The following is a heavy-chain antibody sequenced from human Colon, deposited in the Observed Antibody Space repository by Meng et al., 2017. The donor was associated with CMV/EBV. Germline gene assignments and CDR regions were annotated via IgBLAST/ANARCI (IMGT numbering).Heavy chain of an antibody. CDR3: ARDGGGWVARSYGMDV. J-gene: IGHJ6*02. CDR2: ISSSSSYI. D-gene: IGHD3-16*01. Sequence: GESLKISCAASGFTFSSYSMNWVRQAPGKGLEWVSSISSSSSYIYYADSVKGRFTISRDNAKNSLYLQMNSLRAEDTAVYYCARDGGGWVARSYGMDVWGQGTTVTVSS. CDR1: GFTFSSYS. V-gene: IGHV3-21*01.